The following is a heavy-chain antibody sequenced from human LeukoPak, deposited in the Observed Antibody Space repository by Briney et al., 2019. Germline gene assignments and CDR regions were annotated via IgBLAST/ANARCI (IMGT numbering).Heavy chain of an antibody. CDR2: ISSTSSYI. D-gene: IGHD6-25*01. V-gene: IGHV3-21*01. J-gene: IGHJ5*02. Sequence: GGSLRLSCAASGFTFSGYRMSWVRQAPGEGLEWVSSISSTSSYIYYADSVEGRFTISRDNAKNSLYLQMNRLRAEDTAVYYFARDSYGSGWFDPWGQGTLVTVSS. CDR3: ARDSYGSGWFDP. CDR1: GFTFSGYR.